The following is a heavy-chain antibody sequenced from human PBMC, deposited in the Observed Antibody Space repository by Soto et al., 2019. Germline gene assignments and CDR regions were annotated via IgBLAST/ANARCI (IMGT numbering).Heavy chain of an antibody. V-gene: IGHV1-3*01. CDR3: ARDXNDSSAYYHHYYDGMDD. J-gene: IGHJ6*02. CDR2: INAGNGNT. CDR1: GYTFTSYG. D-gene: IGHD3-22*01. Sequence: ASVKVSCKVSGYTFTSYGIHWVRQAPGQRLEWTGWINAGNGNTKYSQKFQGRVTITRDTSASTAYLELRSLRSEDTAVYFCARDXNDSSAYYHHYYDGMDDWGQGTMVTVSS.